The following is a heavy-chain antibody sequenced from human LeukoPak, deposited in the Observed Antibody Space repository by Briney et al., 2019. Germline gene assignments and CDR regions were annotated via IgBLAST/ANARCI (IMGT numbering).Heavy chain of an antibody. D-gene: IGHD6-13*01. CDR2: INTNSGGT. Sequence: ASVKVSCKASGYTFTVYYMHWVRPAPGQGLEWMGRINTNSGGTNYAQKLQGRVTMTRDTSISTAYMELSRLRSDDTAVYYCAREPRGAAADSADYWGQGTLVTVSS. J-gene: IGHJ4*02. CDR3: AREPRGAAADSADY. CDR1: GYTFTVYY. V-gene: IGHV1-2*06.